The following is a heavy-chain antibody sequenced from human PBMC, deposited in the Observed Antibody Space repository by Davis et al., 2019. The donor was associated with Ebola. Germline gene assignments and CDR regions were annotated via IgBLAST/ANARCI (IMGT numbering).Heavy chain of an antibody. Sequence: LSLTCAASGFTFSNAWMNWVRQAPGKGPEWVGRIKSKTDGGTTDYAAPVKGRFTISRDDSKNTLYLQMNSLKTEDTAVYYCTTDRRRFLRSMDVWGQGTTVTVSS. V-gene: IGHV3-15*07. CDR1: GFTFSNAW. CDR3: TTDRRRFLRSMDV. D-gene: IGHD3-3*01. CDR2: IKSKTDGGTT. J-gene: IGHJ6*02.